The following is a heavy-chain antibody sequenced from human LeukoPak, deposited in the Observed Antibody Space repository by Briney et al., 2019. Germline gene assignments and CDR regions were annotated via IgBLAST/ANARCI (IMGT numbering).Heavy chain of an antibody. CDR3: ARDAFFIAAAGTGQGAYYYYMDV. CDR1: GGTFSSYA. D-gene: IGHD6-13*01. Sequence: SVKVSCKASGGTFSSYAISWVRQAPGQRLEWMGGIIPIFGTANYAQKFQGRVTITADESTSTAYMELSSLRSEDTAVYYCARDAFFIAAAGTGQGAYYYYMDVWGKGTTVTISS. V-gene: IGHV1-69*13. J-gene: IGHJ6*03. CDR2: IIPIFGTA.